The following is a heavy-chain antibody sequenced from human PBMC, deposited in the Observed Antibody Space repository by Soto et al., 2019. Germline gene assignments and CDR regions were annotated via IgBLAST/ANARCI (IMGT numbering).Heavy chain of an antibody. V-gene: IGHV4-34*01. J-gene: IGHJ5*02. CDR2: INHSGST. Sequence: SETLSLTCAVYGGSFSGYYWSWIRQPPGKGLEWIGGINHSGSTNYNPSLKSRVTISVDTSKNQFSLKLSSVTAADTAVYYCARGLLGRVVVAASSYNWFDPWGQGTLVTVSS. D-gene: IGHD2-15*01. CDR1: GGSFSGYY. CDR3: ARGLLGRVVVAASSYNWFDP.